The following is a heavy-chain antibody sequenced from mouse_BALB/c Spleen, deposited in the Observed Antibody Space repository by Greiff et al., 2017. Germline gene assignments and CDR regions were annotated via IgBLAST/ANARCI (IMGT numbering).Heavy chain of an antibody. J-gene: IGHJ2*01. CDR3: TRGYGYDEYFDY. CDR1: GFTFSNYW. D-gene: IGHD1-2*01. Sequence: EVKLEESGGGLVQPGGSMKLSCVASGFTFSNYWMNWVRQSPEKGLEWVAEIRLKSNNYATHYAESVKGRFTISRDDSKSSVYLQMNNLRAEDTGIYYCTRGYGYDEYFDYWGQGTTLTVSS. V-gene: IGHV6-6*02. CDR2: IRLKSNNYAT.